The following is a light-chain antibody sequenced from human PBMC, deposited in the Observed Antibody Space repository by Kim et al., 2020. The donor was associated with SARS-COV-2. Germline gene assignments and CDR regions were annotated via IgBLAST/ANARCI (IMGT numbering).Light chain of an antibody. Sequence: IQLTRSPSTLSASVGDRVTITCRASQSIGGWLAWYQQKPGKAPKLLIYDASSVESGVPSRFSGSGSGTEFTLTISSLQPDDSATYYCQHHSTYPITFGQGTRLEIK. CDR2: DAS. V-gene: IGKV1-5*01. J-gene: IGKJ5*01. CDR1: QSIGGW. CDR3: QHHSTYPIT.